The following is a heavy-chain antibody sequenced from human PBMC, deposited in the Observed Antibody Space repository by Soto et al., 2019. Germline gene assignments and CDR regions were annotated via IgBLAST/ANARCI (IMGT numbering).Heavy chain of an antibody. D-gene: IGHD3-10*01. CDR1: GGSFSGYY. Sequence: SETLSLTCAVYGGSFSGYYWSWIRQPPGKGLEWIGEINHSGSTNYNPSLKSRVTISVDTSKNQFSLKLSSVTAADTAVYYCARGRTYYYGSGSYYNPRYFDYWGQGTLVTVS. CDR3: ARGRTYYYGSGSYYNPRYFDY. J-gene: IGHJ4*02. V-gene: IGHV4-34*01. CDR2: INHSGST.